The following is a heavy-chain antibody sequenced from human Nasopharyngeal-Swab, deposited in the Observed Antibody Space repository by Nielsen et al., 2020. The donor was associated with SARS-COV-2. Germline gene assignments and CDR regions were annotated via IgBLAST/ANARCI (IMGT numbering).Heavy chain of an antibody. CDR2: IRSKAYGGTT. V-gene: IGHV3-49*03. J-gene: IGHJ4*02. CDR3: TRDLAEMATGFDY. Sequence: GESLKISYTASGFTFGDYAMSWFRRAPGKGLEWVGFIRSKAYGGTTEYAASVKGRFTISRDDSKSIAYLQMNSLKTEDTAVYYCTRDLAEMATGFDYWGQGTLVTVSS. D-gene: IGHD5-24*01. CDR1: GFTFGDYA.